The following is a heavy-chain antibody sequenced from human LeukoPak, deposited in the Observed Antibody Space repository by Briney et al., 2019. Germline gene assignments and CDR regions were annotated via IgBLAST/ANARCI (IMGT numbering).Heavy chain of an antibody. J-gene: IGHJ4*02. CDR3: ARATYYYDSSGYYRSFVY. D-gene: IGHD3-22*01. V-gene: IGHV7-4-1*02. Sequence: GASVKVSCKASGYTFTSYAMNWVRQAPGQGLEWMGWINTNTGNPTYAQGFTGRFVFSLDTSVSTAYLQISSLKAEDTAVHYCARATYYYDSSGYYRSFVYWGQGTLVTVSS. CDR1: GYTFTSYA. CDR2: INTNTGNP.